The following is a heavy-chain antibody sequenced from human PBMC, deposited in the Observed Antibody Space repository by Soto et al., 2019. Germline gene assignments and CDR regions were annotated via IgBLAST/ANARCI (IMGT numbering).Heavy chain of an antibody. CDR3: VKDPHKSGWYEWVSMTLSIDFDY. CDR1: GFTFSSYV. J-gene: IGHJ4*02. V-gene: IGHV3-30-3*01. CDR2: ISYDGSNK. Sequence: PGGSLRLSCEASGFTFSSYVMHWVRQAPGKGLEWVAVISYDGSNKYYADSVKGRFTISRDNSKNTLYLQMNFLRAQDTAVYYWVKDPHKSGWYEWVSMTLSIDFDYWGQGTLVTVSS. D-gene: IGHD6-19*01.